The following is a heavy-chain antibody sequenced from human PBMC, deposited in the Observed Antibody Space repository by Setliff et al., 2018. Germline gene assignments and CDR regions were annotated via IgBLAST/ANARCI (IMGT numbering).Heavy chain of an antibody. V-gene: IGHV1-18*01. CDR3: ARDRDSSGYPYYFDY. CDR1: AYTFTSYG. Sequence: ASVKVSCKASAYTFTSYGISWVRQAPGQGPEWMGWINAYNGKTNYVQKLQGRVTMTTDTSTSTAYMELSRLRSDDTAVYYCARDRDSSGYPYYFDYWGQGTLVTVSS. J-gene: IGHJ4*02. CDR2: INAYNGKT. D-gene: IGHD3-22*01.